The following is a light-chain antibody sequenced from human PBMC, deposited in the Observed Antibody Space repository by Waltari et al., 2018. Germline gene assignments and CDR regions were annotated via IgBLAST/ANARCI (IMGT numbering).Light chain of an antibody. CDR3: QVWDGNNDHPWV. Sequence: SYVLTQPPSVSVAPGQTARLTCEGNNIGSNTTHWYQQEPGQAPVLVVNDDSDRPSGIPERFSGSNSENTATLTISRVEAGDEADFYCQVWDGNNDHPWVFGGGTKLTVL. V-gene: IGLV3-21*02. CDR1: NIGSNT. J-gene: IGLJ3*02. CDR2: DDS.